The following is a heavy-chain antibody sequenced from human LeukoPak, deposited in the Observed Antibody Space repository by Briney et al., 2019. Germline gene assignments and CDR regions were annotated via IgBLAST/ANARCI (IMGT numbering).Heavy chain of an antibody. CDR2: INHSGST. D-gene: IGHD3-10*01. J-gene: IGHJ6*03. Sequence: SETLSLTCTVSGGSISGYYWSWIRQPPGKGLEWIGEINHSGSTNYNPSLKSRVTISVDTSKNQFSLKLSSVTAADTAVYYCARANKVPMVRGVSNYYYMDVWGKGTTVTVSS. CDR3: ARANKVPMVRGVSNYYYMDV. V-gene: IGHV4-34*01. CDR1: GGSISGYY.